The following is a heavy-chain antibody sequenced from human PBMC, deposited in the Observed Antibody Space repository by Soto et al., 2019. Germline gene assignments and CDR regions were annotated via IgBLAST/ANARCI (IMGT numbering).Heavy chain of an antibody. J-gene: IGHJ4*02. D-gene: IGHD6-19*01. CDR2: ISWHSGSI. V-gene: IGHV3-9*01. Sequence: EVQLVESGGGLVQPGGSLRLSCAASGFTFDDYSMHWVRQAPGRGLEWVSGISWHSGSIDYADSVKGRFTISRDNAENFLYLEMNSLRPEDTALYYCARGDLGAVAGYFEYWGQGTLVTVSS. CDR1: GFTFDDYS. CDR3: ARGDLGAVAGYFEY.